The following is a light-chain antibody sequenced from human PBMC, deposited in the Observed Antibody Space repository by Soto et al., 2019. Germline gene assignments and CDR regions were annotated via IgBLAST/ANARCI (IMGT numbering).Light chain of an antibody. CDR1: SSDVGGYNY. V-gene: IGLV2-14*01. J-gene: IGLJ2*01. Sequence: QSALPQPASVSGSPGPSITISCTGTSSDVGGYNYVSWYQQHPGKAPKLMIYDVSNRPSGVANRVSGSKSGNTASLTISGLQAEDEADYYCSSYTSSSTLGVVGGGTKLTVL. CDR3: SSYTSSSTLGV. CDR2: DVS.